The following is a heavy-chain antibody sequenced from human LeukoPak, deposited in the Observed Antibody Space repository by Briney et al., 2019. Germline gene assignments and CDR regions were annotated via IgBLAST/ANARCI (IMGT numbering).Heavy chain of an antibody. J-gene: IGHJ4*02. CDR3: ARDPAAWDY. D-gene: IGHD6-13*01. CDR1: GFTFKNYW. Sequence: GGSLRLSCVASGFTFKNYWMSWVRQAPGKGLEWVANIEADGTEKYYVDSVKGRFTVSRDNARNSLCLQMSSLRVEDTAVYYCARDPAAWDYWGQGTLVTVSS. V-gene: IGHV3-7*04. CDR2: IEADGTEK.